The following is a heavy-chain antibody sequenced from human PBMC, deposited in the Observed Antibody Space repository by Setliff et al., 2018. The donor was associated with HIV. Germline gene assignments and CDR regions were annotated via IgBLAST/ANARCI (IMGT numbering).Heavy chain of an antibody. D-gene: IGHD3-16*01. Sequence: SVKVSCKTSGGTFSRYAFNWVRQTPGQGLEWMGGVIPIFNIVNYAQKFQDRVTITADASTATTYMEVSSLRSEETAVYYCARDPTGLRLIGEEDGFDLWGQGTKVTVSS. J-gene: IGHJ3*01. CDR1: GGTFSRYA. CDR3: ARDPTGLRLIGEEDGFDL. CDR2: VIPIFNIV. V-gene: IGHV1-69*13.